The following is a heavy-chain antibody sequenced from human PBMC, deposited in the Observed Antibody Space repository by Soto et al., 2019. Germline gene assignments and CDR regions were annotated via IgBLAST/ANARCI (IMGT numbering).Heavy chain of an antibody. CDR2: IYWDDDK. J-gene: IGHJ1*01. CDR1: GFSLSTSGVG. V-gene: IGHV2-5*02. CDR3: AHITDDSSGYYPVGPYAEYFQH. Sequence: QITLKESGPTLVKPTQTLTLTCTFSGFSLSTSGVGVGWIRQPPGKALEWLALIYWDDDKRYSPSLKSRLTITKDTSKNQVVLTMTNMDPVDTATYYCAHITDDSSGYYPVGPYAEYFQHWGQGTLVTVSS. D-gene: IGHD3-22*01.